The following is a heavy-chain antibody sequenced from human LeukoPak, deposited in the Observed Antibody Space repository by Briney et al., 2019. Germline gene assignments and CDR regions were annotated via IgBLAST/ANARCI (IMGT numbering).Heavy chain of an antibody. D-gene: IGHD2-21*02. CDR2: IGTAGDT. V-gene: IGHV3-13*01. J-gene: IGHJ2*01. CDR1: GFTFSSYD. CDR3: AREILAYCGGDCSQGYFDL. Sequence: GGSLRLSCAASGFTFSSYDVHWVRQATGKGLEWVSAIGTAGDTYYPGSVKGRFTISRENAKNSLYLQMNSLRAGDTAVYYCAREILAYCGGDCSQGYFDLWDRGTLVTVSS.